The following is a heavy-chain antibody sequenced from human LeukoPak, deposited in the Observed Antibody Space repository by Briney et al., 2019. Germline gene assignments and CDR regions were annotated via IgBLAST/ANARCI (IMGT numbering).Heavy chain of an antibody. D-gene: IGHD3-3*01. V-gene: IGHV4-59*01. J-gene: IGHJ4*02. CDR3: ASLTRITIFGVVIYYFDY. Sequence: SETLSLTCTVSGGSISSYYWSWIRQPPGKGLEWIGYIYYSGSTNYNPSLKSRVTISVDTSKNQFSLKLSSVTAADTAVYYCASLTRITIFGVVIYYFDYWGQGTLVTVSS. CDR2: IYYSGST. CDR1: GGSISSYY.